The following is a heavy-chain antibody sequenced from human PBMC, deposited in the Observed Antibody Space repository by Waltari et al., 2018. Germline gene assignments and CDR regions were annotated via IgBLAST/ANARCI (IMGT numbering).Heavy chain of an antibody. J-gene: IGHJ6*03. CDR3: ARDREATYNVYYYYMDV. Sequence: QVQLVQSGAEVKEPGASVKVSCKASGYTFTAHHIHWMRQAPGQGLEWMGWINPNSGDTNNAQKFEGRVTMTRDTSISTAYMELSRLISDDTAMYYCARDREATYNVYYYYMDVWGKGTTVTVSS. D-gene: IGHD1-1*01. CDR2: INPNSGDT. CDR1: GYTFTAHH. V-gene: IGHV1-2*02.